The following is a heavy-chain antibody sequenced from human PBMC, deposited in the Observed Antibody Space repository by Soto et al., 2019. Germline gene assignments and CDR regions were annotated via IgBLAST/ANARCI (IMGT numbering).Heavy chain of an antibody. CDR1: GGSISSGGYY. CDR2: IYYSGST. CDR3: AREGPEPHLLDY. J-gene: IGHJ4*02. D-gene: IGHD1-1*01. Sequence: QVQLQESGPGLVKPSQTLSLTCTVSGGSISSGGYYWSWIRRHPGKGLEWIGYIYYSGSTYYNPSLKSRVTISVDTSKNQFSLKLSSVTAADTAVYYCAREGPEPHLLDYWGQGTLVTVSS. V-gene: IGHV4-31*03.